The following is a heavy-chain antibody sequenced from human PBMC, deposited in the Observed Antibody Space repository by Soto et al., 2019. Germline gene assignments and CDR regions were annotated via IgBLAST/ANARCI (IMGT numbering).Heavy chain of an antibody. Sequence: GASVKVSCKASGYTFTSYGISWVRQAPGQGLEWMGWISAYNGNTNYAQKLQGRVTMTTDTSTSTAYMELRSLRSDDTAVYYCARASSGYSYGRSIDYWAREPWSPSPQ. CDR3: ARASSGYSYGRSIDY. CDR2: ISAYNGNT. D-gene: IGHD5-18*01. V-gene: IGHV1-18*01. CDR1: GYTFTSYG. J-gene: IGHJ4*02.